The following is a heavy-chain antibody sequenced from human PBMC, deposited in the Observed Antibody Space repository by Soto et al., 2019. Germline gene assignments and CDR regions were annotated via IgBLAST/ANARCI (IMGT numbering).Heavy chain of an antibody. CDR3: AGGIAARPLGY. V-gene: IGHV4-30-2*01. J-gene: IGHJ4*02. CDR1: GGSISSGGYS. Sequence: TLSPTCAFSGGSISSGGYSLSWIRQPPGKGLEWIGYIYHSGSTYYNPSLKSRVTISVDRSKNQFSLRLSSVTAADTAVYYCAGGIAARPLGYWGQGTLVTVSS. D-gene: IGHD6-6*01. CDR2: IYHSGST.